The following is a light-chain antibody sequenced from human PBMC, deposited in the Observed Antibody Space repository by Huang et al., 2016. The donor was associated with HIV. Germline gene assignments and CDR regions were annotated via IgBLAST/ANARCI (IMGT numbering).Light chain of an antibody. V-gene: IGKV1-39*01. J-gene: IGKJ1*01. Sequence: DIQMTQSPSSLSASLGDRVTIPCRASQTISNCLNWYQQKQGKAPNLLISAASSSPSGEPSRFSGTGSETEFTPTISSLQPEDIETYYCQQSLSNPRTLGQETRVAIK. CDR2: AAS. CDR1: QTISNC. CDR3: QQSLSNPRT.